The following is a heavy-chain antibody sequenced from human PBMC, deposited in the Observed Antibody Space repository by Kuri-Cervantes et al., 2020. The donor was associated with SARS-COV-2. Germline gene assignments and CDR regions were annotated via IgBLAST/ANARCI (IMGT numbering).Heavy chain of an antibody. CDR2: INAGNGNT. J-gene: IGHJ6*02. CDR1: GYTFTSYA. V-gene: IGHV1-3*01. D-gene: IGHD2-2*01. CDR3: AIITSNLYYYYGMDV. Sequence: ASVKASCKASGYTFTSYAMHWVRQAPGQRLEWMGWINAGNGNTKYSQKFQGRVTITRDTSASTAYMELSSLRSEDTAVYYCAIITSNLYYYYGMDVWGQGTTVTVSS.